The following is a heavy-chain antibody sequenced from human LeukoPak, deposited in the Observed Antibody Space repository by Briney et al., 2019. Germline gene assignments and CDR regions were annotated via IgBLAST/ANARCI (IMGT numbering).Heavy chain of an antibody. CDR3: ATGGSYLVY. Sequence: KPSETLSLTCSVSGGSITSYNWSWIRQPAGKGLEWIGRIYATGSTNYNPSLKSRVTISVDKSKNQFSLKLSSVTAADPAVYYCATGGSYLVYWGQGTLVTVSS. V-gene: IGHV4-4*07. J-gene: IGHJ4*02. CDR2: IYATGST. D-gene: IGHD3-10*01. CDR1: GGSITSYN.